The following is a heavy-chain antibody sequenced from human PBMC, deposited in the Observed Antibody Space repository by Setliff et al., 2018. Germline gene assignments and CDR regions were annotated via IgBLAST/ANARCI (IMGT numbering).Heavy chain of an antibody. V-gene: IGHV3-30*02. CDR3: VCFSWRGCSGDTCYSGDDSFDM. D-gene: IGHD2-15*01. CDR2: IWYDGSNK. Sequence: PGESLQISCAASGFTFSTYGMHWVRQAPGKGLEWVAYIWYDGSNKYYVDSVKGRFTVSRDNSKDTLYLQMNSLRVEDSAIYYCVCFSWRGCSGDTCYSGDDSFDMWGQGTEVTVSS. J-gene: IGHJ3*02. CDR1: GFTFSTYG.